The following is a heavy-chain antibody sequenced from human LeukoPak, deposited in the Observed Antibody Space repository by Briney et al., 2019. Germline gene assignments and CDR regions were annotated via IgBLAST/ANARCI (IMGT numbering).Heavy chain of an antibody. CDR3: ARRIAVAGTFDY. D-gene: IGHD6-19*01. CDR2: IYPGDSGT. V-gene: IGHV5-51*01. CDR1: GYSFISYW. Sequence: GESLKISCKGSGYSFISYWIGWVRQMPGEGLEWMAIIYPGDSGTRYSPSFQGQVTISADKSISTASLQWSSLRASDTAMYYCARRIAVAGTFDYWGQGTLVTVSS. J-gene: IGHJ4*02.